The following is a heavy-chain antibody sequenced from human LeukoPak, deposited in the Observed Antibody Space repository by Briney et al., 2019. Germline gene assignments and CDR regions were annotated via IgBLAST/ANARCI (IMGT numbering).Heavy chain of an antibody. CDR3: AKDRTFGGVIVLDY. V-gene: IGHV3-23*01. Sequence: GGSLRLSCAASGFTFDDYAMSWVRQAPGKGLEWVSAISGSGGSTYYADSVKGRFTISRDNSKNTLYLQMNSLRAEDTAVYYCAKDRTFGGVIVLDYWGQGTLVTVSS. CDR1: GFTFDDYA. J-gene: IGHJ4*02. D-gene: IGHD3-16*02. CDR2: ISGSGGST.